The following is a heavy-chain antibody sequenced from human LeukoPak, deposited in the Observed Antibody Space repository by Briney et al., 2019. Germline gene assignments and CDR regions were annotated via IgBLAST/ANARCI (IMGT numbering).Heavy chain of an antibody. CDR3: ASYDFWSGYSTDY. CDR1: GFTFSSYA. J-gene: IGHJ4*02. D-gene: IGHD3-3*01. CDR2: ISGSGGST. V-gene: IGHV3-23*01. Sequence: GGSLGLSCAASGFTFSSYAMSWVRQAPGKGLEWVSAISGSGGSTYYADSVKGRFTISRDNSKNTLYLQMNSLRAEDTAVYYCASYDFWSGYSTDYWGQGTLVTVSS.